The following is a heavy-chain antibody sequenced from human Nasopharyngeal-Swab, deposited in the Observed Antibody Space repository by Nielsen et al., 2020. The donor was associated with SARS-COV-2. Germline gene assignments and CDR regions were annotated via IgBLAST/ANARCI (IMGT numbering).Heavy chain of an antibody. D-gene: IGHD3-10*01. J-gene: IGHJ6*03. V-gene: IGHV1-8*01. CDR2: MNPNSGNT. Sequence: WVRQAPGQGLEWMGWMNPNSGNTGYAQKFQGRVTMTEDTSTDTAYMELSSLRSEDTAVYYCATIEISGKGAYYYYMDVWGKGTTVTVSS. CDR3: ATIEISGKGAYYYYMDV.